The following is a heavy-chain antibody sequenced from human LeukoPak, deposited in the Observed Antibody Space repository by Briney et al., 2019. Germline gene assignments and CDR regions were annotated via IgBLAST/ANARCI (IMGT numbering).Heavy chain of an antibody. CDR2: INGDGGRT. V-gene: IGHV3-74*01. CDR3: ARDTPITGTYLWFFDY. D-gene: IGHD1-26*01. J-gene: IGHJ4*02. CDR1: GFTFSAYW. Sequence: PGGCLRLSCAASGFTFSAYWMHWVRELPGKGLVWVSRINGDGGRTNYADSVKGRFTISRDNAKNTLYLQMNSLRAEDTAIYYCARDTPITGTYLWFFDYWGQGALVTVPS.